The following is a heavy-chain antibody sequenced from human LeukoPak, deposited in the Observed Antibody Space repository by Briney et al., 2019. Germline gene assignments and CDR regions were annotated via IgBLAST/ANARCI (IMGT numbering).Heavy chain of an antibody. J-gene: IGHJ2*01. CDR2: ISSSSSTI. D-gene: IGHD3-3*01. CDR1: GFTCSSYS. CDR3: ARDHRNWRALVL. Sequence: QPGGSLRLSCAASGFTCSSYSMNGVRQAPGKGLEWVSYISSSSSTIYYADSVKGRFTISRDNAKTSLYLQMNSLRDEDTAVYYCARDHRNWRALVLWGRGTLVTVSS. V-gene: IGHV3-48*02.